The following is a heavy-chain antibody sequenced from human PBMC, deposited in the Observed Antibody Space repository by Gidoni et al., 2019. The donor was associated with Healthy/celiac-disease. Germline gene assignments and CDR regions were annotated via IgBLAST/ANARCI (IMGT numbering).Heavy chain of an antibody. CDR2: IYWDDDK. J-gene: IGHJ3*02. D-gene: IGHD6-13*01. Sequence: QITLKESGPTLVKPTQPLTLTCTFSGFSLSTSGVGVGWIRQPPGKALEWLALIYWDDDKRYSPSLKSRLTITKDTSKNQVVLTMTNMDPVDTATYYCAHRQNLYSSSWYEDAFDIWGQGTMVTVSS. CDR1: GFSLSTSGVG. V-gene: IGHV2-5*02. CDR3: AHRQNLYSSSWYEDAFDI.